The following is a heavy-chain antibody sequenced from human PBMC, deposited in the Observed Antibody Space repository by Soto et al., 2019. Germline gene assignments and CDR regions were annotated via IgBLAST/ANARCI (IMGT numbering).Heavy chain of an antibody. CDR2: ISAYNGNT. Sequence: QVQLVQSRAEVKKPGASVKVSCKASGYTFTSYGISWVRQAPGQGLEWMGWISAYNGNTNYAQKLQGRVTMTTDTSTSTAYMELRSLRSDDTAVYYCARDLLSYYDSSGYHGAFDIWGQGTMVTVSS. CDR1: GYTFTSYG. D-gene: IGHD3-22*01. J-gene: IGHJ3*02. CDR3: ARDLLSYYDSSGYHGAFDI. V-gene: IGHV1-18*01.